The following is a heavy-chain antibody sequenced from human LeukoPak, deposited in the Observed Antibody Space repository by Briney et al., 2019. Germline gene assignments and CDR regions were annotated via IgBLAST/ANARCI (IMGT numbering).Heavy chain of an antibody. CDR3: ARSDCSSTSCWQAWFDP. J-gene: IGHJ5*02. CDR1: GGSISSGGYY. D-gene: IGHD2-2*01. V-gene: IGHV4-31*01. Sequence: PSETLSLTCTVSGGSISSGGYYWSWIRQHPGKGLEWIGSIYYNGNTYYNPSLKSQVTVSVDTSRTQFSLRLSPVTAADTAVYYCARSDCSSTSCWQAWFDPWGQGTLVTVSS. CDR2: IYYNGNT.